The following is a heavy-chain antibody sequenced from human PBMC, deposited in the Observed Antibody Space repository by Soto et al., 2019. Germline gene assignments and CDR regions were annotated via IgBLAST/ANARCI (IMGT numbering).Heavy chain of an antibody. D-gene: IGHD3-10*01. CDR3: ARAERFPRSWFDP. CDR2: IYHSGST. CDR1: GGSISSGGYS. J-gene: IGHJ5*02. V-gene: IGHV4-30-2*01. Sequence: SETLSLTCAVSGGSISSGGYSWSWIRQPPGKGLGWIGYIYHSGSTYYNPSLKSRVTISVDRSKNHFSLKMTSVTAADTAIYFCARAERFPRSWFDPWGQGTQVTVSS.